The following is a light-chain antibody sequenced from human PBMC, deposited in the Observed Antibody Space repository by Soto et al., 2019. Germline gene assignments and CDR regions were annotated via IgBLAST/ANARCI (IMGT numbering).Light chain of an antibody. CDR2: KVS. CDR1: QSPLYSDGNTY. Sequence: DVVMTQSPLSVPVTLGQPASISCRSSQSPLYSDGNTYLSWFQQRPGQSPRRLIYKVSNRDSGVPDRFSGSGSGTDFTLKISRVEAEDVGVYYCMQGTHWPWTFXQGTKV. CDR3: MQGTHWPWT. J-gene: IGKJ1*01. V-gene: IGKV2-30*01.